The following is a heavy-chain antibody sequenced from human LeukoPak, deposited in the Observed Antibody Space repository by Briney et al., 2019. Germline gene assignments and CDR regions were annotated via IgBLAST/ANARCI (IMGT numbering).Heavy chain of an antibody. V-gene: IGHV1-2*02. CDR3: ARSLGSKFDSAY. D-gene: IGHD7-27*01. CDR2: IYPNTGDT. J-gene: IGHJ4*02. Sequence: ASVKVSCKASGYTFTSYGISWVRQAPGQGLEWMAWIYPNTGDTKYAQKFQGRVTVTRDTSISTLYMELDRLTSGDTAIYYCARSLGSKFDSAYWGQGTLVTVSS. CDR1: GYTFTSYG.